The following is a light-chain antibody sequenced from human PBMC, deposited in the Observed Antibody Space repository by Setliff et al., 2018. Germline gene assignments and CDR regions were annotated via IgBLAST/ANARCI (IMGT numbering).Light chain of an antibody. CDR3: SSYGRNRSYVYGL. J-gene: IGLJ2*01. CDR2: EVT. V-gene: IGLV2-23*02. Sequence: QSVLTQPASVSGSPGQSITISCTGANSDIGTYNLVSWYQQHPGRAPNLVIYEVTRRPSGVSDRFSASKSGNTASLTISGLQAEDEAHYYCSSYGRNRSYVYGLFGGGTK. CDR1: NSDIGTYNL.